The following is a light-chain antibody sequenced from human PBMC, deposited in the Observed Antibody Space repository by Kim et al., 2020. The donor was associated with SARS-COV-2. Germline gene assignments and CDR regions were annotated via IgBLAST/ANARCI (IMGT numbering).Light chain of an antibody. CDR3: QQYSRSPHT. Sequence: SPGETATLSSRASQTLSSNYFVWYQQKPGQPPRLLIYGTFNRATGIPVRFSGSGSGTDFTLTISRLEPEDFAVYYCQQYSRSPHTFGQGTKVDIK. CDR2: GTF. CDR1: QTLSSNY. V-gene: IGKV3-20*01. J-gene: IGKJ1*01.